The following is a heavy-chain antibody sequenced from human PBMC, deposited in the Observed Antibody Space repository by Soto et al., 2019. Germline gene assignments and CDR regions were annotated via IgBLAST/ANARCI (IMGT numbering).Heavy chain of an antibody. CDR3: TLAKLYCIDTYCSTWFDS. Sequence: QITLKESGPTLVKPTQTLTLTCTFSGFSLSTTGVGVGWIRQPAGKALEWLALIYWDDDKRYSPSLKSRLTIAKDKSKSQMFLTMADMDPADTASFFCTLAKLYCIDTYCSTWFDSWGQGTLVTVSS. D-gene: IGHD2-15*01. CDR2: IYWDDDK. V-gene: IGHV2-5*02. CDR1: GFSLSTTGVG. J-gene: IGHJ5*01.